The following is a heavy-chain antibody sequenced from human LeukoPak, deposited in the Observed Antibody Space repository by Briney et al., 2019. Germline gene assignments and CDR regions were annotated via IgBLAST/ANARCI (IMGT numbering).Heavy chain of an antibody. CDR1: GGTXSSYA. V-gene: IGHV1-69*04. CDR3: ARDLGKNDY. Sequence: SVKVSCKASGGTXSSYAISGVRQAPGQGLEWMGRIIPILGIANYAQKFQGRVTITADKSTSTAYTELSSLRSEDTAVYYCARDLGKNDYWGQGTLVTVSS. CDR2: IIPILGIA. D-gene: IGHD7-27*01. J-gene: IGHJ4*02.